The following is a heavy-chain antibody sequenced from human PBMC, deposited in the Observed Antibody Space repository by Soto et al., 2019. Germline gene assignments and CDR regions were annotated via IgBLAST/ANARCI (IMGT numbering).Heavy chain of an antibody. V-gene: IGHV4-59*01. Sequence: QVQLQESGPGLVKPSETLSLTCTVSGGPISSYYWSWIRQPPGKGLEWIGYIYYSGSTNYNPSLKSRVTISVDTSKNQFSLKLSSVTAADTAVYYCARDTGYCSGGSCYPDAFDIWGQGTMVTVSS. CDR3: ARDTGYCSGGSCYPDAFDI. J-gene: IGHJ3*02. CDR2: IYYSGST. CDR1: GGPISSYY. D-gene: IGHD2-15*01.